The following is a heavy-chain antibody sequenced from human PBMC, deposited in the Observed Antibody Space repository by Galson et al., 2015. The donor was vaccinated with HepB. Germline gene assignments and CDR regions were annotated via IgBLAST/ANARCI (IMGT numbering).Heavy chain of an antibody. J-gene: IGHJ6*02. CDR3: ARFGLWFGELWDYYGMDV. CDR2: INHSGST. D-gene: IGHD3-10*01. Sequence: ETLSLTCAVYGGSLSGYYWTWIRQPPGKGLEWIGEINHSGSTHYSPSLKSRVTISVDTSKNQFSLEVRSVTAADTAVYYCARFGLWFGELWDYYGMDVWGQGTTVTVSS. V-gene: IGHV4-34*01. CDR1: GGSLSGYY.